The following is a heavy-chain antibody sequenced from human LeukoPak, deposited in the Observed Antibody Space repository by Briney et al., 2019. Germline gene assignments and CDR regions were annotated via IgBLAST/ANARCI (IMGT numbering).Heavy chain of an antibody. J-gene: IGHJ4*02. Sequence: ASVKVSCKASGYTFTSYDINWVRQAPGQGLEWMGIINPSGGSTSYAQKFQGRVTMTRDTSTSTVYMELSSLRSEDTAVYYCARTPGLEGFLEWFPGPFDYWGQGTLVTVSS. CDR3: ARTPGLEGFLEWFPGPFDY. V-gene: IGHV1-46*01. D-gene: IGHD3-3*01. CDR1: GYTFTSYD. CDR2: INPSGGST.